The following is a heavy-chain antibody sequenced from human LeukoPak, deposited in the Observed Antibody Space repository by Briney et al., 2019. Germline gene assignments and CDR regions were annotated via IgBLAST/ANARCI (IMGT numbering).Heavy chain of an antibody. V-gene: IGHV3-15*01. CDR1: GFTFINAW. D-gene: IGHD2-2*01. CDR2: IKSKTSGETT. J-gene: IGHJ4*02. Sequence: PGGSLRLSCAASGFTFINAWMSWVRQAPGKGLEWVCRIKSKTSGETTDYAATVRVTFTISSYNSRHTLYLHMSSPKNEALAVYYCITHSGCDNANSARCYKAYWGQGTLVTVSS. CDR3: ITHSGCDNANSARCYKAY.